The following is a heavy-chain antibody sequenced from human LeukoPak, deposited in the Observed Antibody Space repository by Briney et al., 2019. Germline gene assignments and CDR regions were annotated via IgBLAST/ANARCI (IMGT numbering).Heavy chain of an antibody. V-gene: IGHV3-48*04. CDR3: ARGGSYYRSEFDY. CDR2: ISSSSSTI. Sequence: GGSLRLSCAASGFTLRSYDMSWVRQAPGKGLEWVSYISSSSSTIYYADSVKGRFTISRDNAKNSLYLQMNSLRAEDTAVYYCARGGSYYRSEFDYWGQGTLVTVSS. CDR1: GFTLRSYD. D-gene: IGHD1-26*01. J-gene: IGHJ4*02.